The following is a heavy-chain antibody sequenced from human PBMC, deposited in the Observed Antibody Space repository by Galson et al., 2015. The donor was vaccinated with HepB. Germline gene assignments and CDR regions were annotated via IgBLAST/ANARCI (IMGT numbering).Heavy chain of an antibody. Sequence: SVKVSCKASGYTFTGYGLHWVRQAPGQSLEWMGWINGNNGNTKNSQKFEGRVTITRDTSASTAYLELSSLRSEDTAVYYCARSGINSWNHYYDGLDVWGQGTTVTVSS. CDR3: ARSGINSWNHYYDGLDV. CDR1: GYTFTGYG. V-gene: IGHV1-3*01. J-gene: IGHJ6*02. D-gene: IGHD1-1*01. CDR2: INGNNGNT.